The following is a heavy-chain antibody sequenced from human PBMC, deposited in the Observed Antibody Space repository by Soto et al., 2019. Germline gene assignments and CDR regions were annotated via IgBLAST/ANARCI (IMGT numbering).Heavy chain of an antibody. Sequence: PGESLKISCKASGYSFTNYWIGWVRQMPGKGLEWMGIIYPGDSYTRYSPSFHGQVTISADKSTTTVYLQWNSLKASDTATYYCARREGYCAGTSCYGGHWFDPWGQGTLVTVS. J-gene: IGHJ5*02. CDR3: ARREGYCAGTSCYGGHWFDP. D-gene: IGHD2-2*01. CDR2: IYPGDSYT. CDR1: GYSFTNYW. V-gene: IGHV5-51*01.